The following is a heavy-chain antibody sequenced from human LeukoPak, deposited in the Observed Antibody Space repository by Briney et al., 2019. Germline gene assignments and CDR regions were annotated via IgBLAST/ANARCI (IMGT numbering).Heavy chain of an antibody. J-gene: IGHJ4*02. CDR3: ARDLDPYSSSWLGY. D-gene: IGHD6-6*01. CDR1: GYTFTGYY. V-gene: IGHV1-2*02. Sequence: ASVKVSCKASGYTFTGYYIHWVRQAPGQGLEWMGWIYPNSGGTDFAPEFQGRVTMTRDTSITTAYMEVRSLRSDDTAVYYCARDLDPYSSSWLGYWGQGTLVTVSS. CDR2: IYPNSGGT.